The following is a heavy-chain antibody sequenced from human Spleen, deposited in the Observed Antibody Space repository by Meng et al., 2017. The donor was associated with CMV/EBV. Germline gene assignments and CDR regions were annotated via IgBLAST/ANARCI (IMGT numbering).Heavy chain of an antibody. CDR1: GYTFTSYN. D-gene: IGHD1-14*01. Sequence: CKTSGYTFTSYNINWMRQATGQGLEWMGWMNPNSGNTGYAQKLQGRVTITRNTSISTAYMALSSLRSEDTAVYYCAARNRNQGFDYWGQGTLVTVSS. CDR2: MNPNSGNT. V-gene: IGHV1-8*03. J-gene: IGHJ4*02. CDR3: AARNRNQGFDY.